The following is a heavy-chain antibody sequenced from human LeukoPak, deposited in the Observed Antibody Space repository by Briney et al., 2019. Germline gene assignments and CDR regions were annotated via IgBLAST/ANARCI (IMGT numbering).Heavy chain of an antibody. Sequence: SETLSLTCSVSGGSISSYYWSWIRQPPGKGLEWIGSIYHSGSTYYNPSLKTRVTISVDTSKNQFSLKLSSVTAADTAVYYCARDSRYSSGWYVQHYYMDVWGKGTTVTVSS. D-gene: IGHD6-19*01. V-gene: IGHV4-59*01. CDR2: IYHSGST. J-gene: IGHJ6*03. CDR3: ARDSRYSSGWYVQHYYMDV. CDR1: GGSISSYY.